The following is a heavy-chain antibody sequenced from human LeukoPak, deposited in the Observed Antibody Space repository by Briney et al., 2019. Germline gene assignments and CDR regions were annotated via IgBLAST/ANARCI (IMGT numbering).Heavy chain of an antibody. V-gene: IGHV3-21*01. D-gene: IGHD1-14*01. CDR3: AREGLDNGGAFDL. J-gene: IGHJ3*01. CDR1: GFTFSTYS. CDR2: ISSSSSYI. Sequence: PGGSLRLSCAASGFTFSTYSINWVRQAPGKGLEWVSSISSSSSYIYYADSVQGRFTISRDNAKNSLYLQMNSLRAEDTAVYYCAREGLDNGGAFDLWGQGTMVTVSS.